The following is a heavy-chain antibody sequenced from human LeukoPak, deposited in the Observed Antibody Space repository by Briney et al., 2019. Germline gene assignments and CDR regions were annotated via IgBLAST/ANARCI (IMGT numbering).Heavy chain of an antibody. CDR1: GRSFSGYY. CDR2: INHSGST. V-gene: IGHV4-34*01. Sequence: SETLSLTCAVDGRSFSGYYWSLIRQPPGKGLEWIGEINHSGSTNYNPSLKSRVTISVDTSKNQFSLKLSSVTAADTAVYYCARGGHDYVWGSYHNYFDYWGQGTLVTVSS. CDR3: ARGGHDYVWGSYHNYFDY. J-gene: IGHJ4*02. D-gene: IGHD3-16*02.